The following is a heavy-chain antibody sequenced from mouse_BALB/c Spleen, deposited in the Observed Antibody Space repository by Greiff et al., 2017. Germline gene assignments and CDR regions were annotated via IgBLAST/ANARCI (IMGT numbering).Heavy chain of an antibody. D-gene: IGHD2-1*01. CDR3: ARYGNYDYFDY. CDR2: ISSGGSYT. V-gene: IGHV5-6*02. Sequence: DVKLVESGGDLVKPGGSLKLSCAASGFTFSSYGMSWVRQTPDKRLEWVATISSGGSYTYYPDSVKGRFTISRDNAKNTLYLQMSSLKSEDTAMYYCARYGNYDYFDYWGQGTTLTVSS. J-gene: IGHJ2*01. CDR1: GFTFSSYG.